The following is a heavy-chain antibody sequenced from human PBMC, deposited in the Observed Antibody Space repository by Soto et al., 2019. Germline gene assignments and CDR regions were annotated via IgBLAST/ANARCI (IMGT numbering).Heavy chain of an antibody. CDR2: ISGSGGST. J-gene: IGHJ6*03. D-gene: IGHD4-4*01. Sequence: GGSLRLSCAASGFTFSSYAMSWVRQAPWKGLEWVSAISGSGGSTYYADSVKGRFTISRDNSKNTLYLQMNSLRAEDTAVYYCAKGSYSNYGYYYYYYMDVWGKGTTVTVSS. V-gene: IGHV3-23*01. CDR1: GFTFSSYA. CDR3: AKGSYSNYGYYYYYYMDV.